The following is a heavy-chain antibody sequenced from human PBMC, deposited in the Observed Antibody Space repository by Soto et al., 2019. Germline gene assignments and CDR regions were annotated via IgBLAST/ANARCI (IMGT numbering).Heavy chain of an antibody. CDR2: IHTSEST. J-gene: IGHJ4*02. V-gene: IGHV4-4*07. Sequence: QVQLQESGPGLVKPSETLSLTCTVSGGSITGYYWSWIRQPAGKGLEWIGRIHTSESTNYNPSLKSRVTFSVDTSNNQFSLRLSSLTAADTAVYYCARALTSAAGLYFDYWGQGTLVTVSS. CDR1: GGSITGYY. CDR3: ARALTSAAGLYFDY. D-gene: IGHD6-13*01.